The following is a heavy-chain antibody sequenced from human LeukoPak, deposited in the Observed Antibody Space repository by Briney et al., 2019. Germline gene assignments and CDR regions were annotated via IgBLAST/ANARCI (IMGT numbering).Heavy chain of an antibody. CDR1: SGSISSYY. CDR3: ARDGDYVWGRIDY. J-gene: IGHJ4*02. CDR2: IYYSGST. Sequence: SETLSLTCTVSSGSISSYYWTWIRQPPGKGLEWIGYIYYSGSTKYNPSLKSRVTISVDTSKNHFSLNLSSVTAADTAVYYCARDGDYVWGRIDYWGQGTLVTVSS. D-gene: IGHD3-16*01. V-gene: IGHV4-59*01.